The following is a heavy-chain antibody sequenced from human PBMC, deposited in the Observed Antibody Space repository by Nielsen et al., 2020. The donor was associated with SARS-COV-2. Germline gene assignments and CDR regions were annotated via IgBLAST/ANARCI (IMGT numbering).Heavy chain of an antibody. Sequence: RQAPGKGLEWIGYIYYSGHTYYNPSLKSRITMSVDTSKNQFSLKLSSVTAADTAVYYCARYVKGGSYDFWSGYWAGHVDYWGQGTLVTVSS. CDR3: ARYVKGGSYDFWSGYWAGHVDY. CDR2: IYYSGHT. D-gene: IGHD3-3*01. V-gene: IGHV4-30-4*01. J-gene: IGHJ4*02.